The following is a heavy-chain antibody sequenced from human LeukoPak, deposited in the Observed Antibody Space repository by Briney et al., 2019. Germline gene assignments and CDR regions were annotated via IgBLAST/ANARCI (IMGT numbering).Heavy chain of an antibody. CDR3: AKAAYNYGPFDY. V-gene: IGHV3-30*02. D-gene: IGHD5-18*01. CDR1: GFTFSTSD. J-gene: IGHJ4*02. CDR2: IQYDGSRK. Sequence: GGSLRLSCATSGFTFSTSDMHWVRQAPGKGLEWVSFIQYDGSRKNYVDSVKGRFTISRDNSKNTLYLQMNSLRAEDTAVYYCAKAAYNYGPFDYWGQGTLVLVSS.